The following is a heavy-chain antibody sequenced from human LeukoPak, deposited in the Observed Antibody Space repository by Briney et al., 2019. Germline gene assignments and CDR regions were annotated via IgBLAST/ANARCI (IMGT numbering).Heavy chain of an antibody. CDR1: GFTFSNAW. CDR3: TTVWGNCSVTSCYRNFDY. J-gene: IGHJ4*02. Sequence: GGSLRLSCAASGFTFSNAWMSWVRQAPGKGLEWVGRIKRKTDGGTTDYGAPVKGRFTISRDDSKSTLFLQMNSLKIEDTAVYYCTTVWGNCSVTSCYRNFDYWGQGTLVTVSS. CDR2: IKRKTDGGTT. V-gene: IGHV3-15*01. D-gene: IGHD2-2*01.